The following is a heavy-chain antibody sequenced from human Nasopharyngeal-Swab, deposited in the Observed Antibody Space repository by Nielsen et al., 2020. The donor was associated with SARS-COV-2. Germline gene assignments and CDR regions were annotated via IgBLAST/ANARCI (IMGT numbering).Heavy chain of an antibody. D-gene: IGHD3-10*01. CDR3: ARVTAHGDYYYYYGMDV. J-gene: IGHJ6*02. CDR1: GGSISSGSYY. Sequence: SETLSLTCTVSGGSISSGSYYWSWIRQPAGKGLEWIGRIYTSGSTNYNPSLKSRVTISVDTSKNQFSLKLSSVTAAGTAVYYCARVTAHGDYYYYYGMDVWGQGTTVTVSS. V-gene: IGHV4-61*02. CDR2: IYTSGST.